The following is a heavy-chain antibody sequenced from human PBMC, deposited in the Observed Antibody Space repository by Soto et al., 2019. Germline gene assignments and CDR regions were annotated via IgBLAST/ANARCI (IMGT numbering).Heavy chain of an antibody. CDR3: ARVYGGNAEIDY. D-gene: IGHD2-15*01. CDR2: IYYSGST. J-gene: IGHJ4*02. V-gene: IGHV4-59*12. CDR1: GGSISSYY. Sequence: SETLSLTCTVSGGSISSYYWSWIRQPPGKGLVWIGYIYYSGSTNYNPSLKSRVTISVDTSKNQFSLKLSSVTAADTAAYYCARVYGGNAEIDYWGQGTLVTVSS.